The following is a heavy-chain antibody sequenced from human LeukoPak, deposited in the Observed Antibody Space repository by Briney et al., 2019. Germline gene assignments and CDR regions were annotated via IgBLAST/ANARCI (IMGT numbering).Heavy chain of an antibody. D-gene: IGHD2-8*02. Sequence: GSLRLSCAASGFTFSSYSMNWVRQAPGKGLEWVSSISSSSSYIYYADSVKGRFTISRDNAKNSLYLQMNSLRAEDTAVYYCARVLHDPGAAWFDPWGQGTLVTVSS. CDR3: ARVLHDPGAAWFDP. CDR2: ISSSSSYI. J-gene: IGHJ5*02. CDR1: GFTFSSYS. V-gene: IGHV3-21*01.